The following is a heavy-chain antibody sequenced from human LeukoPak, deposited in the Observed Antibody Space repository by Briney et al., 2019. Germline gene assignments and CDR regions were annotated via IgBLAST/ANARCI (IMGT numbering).Heavy chain of an antibody. V-gene: IGHV1-18*01. CDR1: GYTFTSYG. CDR2: ISAYNGNT. D-gene: IGHD3-3*01. Sequence: ASVKVSCKASGYTFTSYGISWVRQAPGQGLEWMGWISAYNGNTNYAQKLQGRVTMTTDTSTSTAYMELRSLRSDDTAVYYCARAGDFWSGYHPYYYGMDVWGQGTTVTVSS. J-gene: IGHJ6*02. CDR3: ARAGDFWSGYHPYYYGMDV.